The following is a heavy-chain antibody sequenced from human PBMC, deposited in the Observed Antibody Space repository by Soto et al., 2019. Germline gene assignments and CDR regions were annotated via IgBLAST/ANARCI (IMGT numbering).Heavy chain of an antibody. CDR3: MRPAPRGRHYFYFGMDV. J-gene: IGHJ6*02. CDR1: GGTFSSYA. D-gene: IGHD3-10*01. CDR2: IIPIFGTA. Sequence: QVQLVQSGAEVKKPGSSVKVSCKASGGTFSSYAISWVRQAPGQGLEWMGGIIPIFGTANYAQKFQGRVTITADKSTSTAYMELSSLRSEDTAVYYCMRPAPRGRHYFYFGMDVWGQGTTVTVSS. V-gene: IGHV1-69*06.